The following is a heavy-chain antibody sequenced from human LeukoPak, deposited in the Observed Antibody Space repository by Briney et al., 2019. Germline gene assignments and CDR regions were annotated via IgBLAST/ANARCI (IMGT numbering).Heavy chain of an antibody. CDR1: GGSISSYY. CDR3: ARSSTVALDDSWFDP. CDR2: IYTSGST. V-gene: IGHV4-4*07. J-gene: IGHJ5*02. D-gene: IGHD4-23*01. Sequence: SETLSLTCTVSGGSISSYYWSWIRQPAGKGLEWIGRIYTSGSTNYNPSLKSRVTMSVDTSKNQFSLKLSSVTAADTAVYYCARSSTVALDDSWFDPWGQGTLVTVSS.